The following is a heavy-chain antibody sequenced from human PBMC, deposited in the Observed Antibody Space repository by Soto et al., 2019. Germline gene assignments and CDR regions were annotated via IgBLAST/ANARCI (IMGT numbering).Heavy chain of an antibody. D-gene: IGHD2-21*02. CDR2: ISGSGGST. V-gene: IGHV3-23*01. Sequence: GGSLRLSCAASGFTFSSYAMSWVRQAPGKGLEWVSAISGSGGSTYYADSVKGRFTISRDNSKNTLYLQMNSLRADDTSVYYCAKDLGTAPKFFDYLGQGTLVTVSS. CDR3: AKDLGTAPKFFDY. CDR1: GFTFSSYA. J-gene: IGHJ4*02.